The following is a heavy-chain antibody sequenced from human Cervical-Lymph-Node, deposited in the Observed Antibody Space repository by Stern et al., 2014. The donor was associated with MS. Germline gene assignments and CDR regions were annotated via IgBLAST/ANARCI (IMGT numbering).Heavy chain of an antibody. CDR1: GGSISSSHW. V-gene: IGHV4-4*02. J-gene: IGHJ4*02. CDR3: ARGMIR. Sequence: QLELKESGPGLVKPSGTLSLTCAVSGGSISSSHWWSWVRKTPGKGLEWMGEIFHSGTTNYTPSLRSRVTISVDRSKNQFSLKVRSVTAADTAVYYCARGMIRWGQGTLVTVSS. D-gene: IGHD3-22*01. CDR2: IFHSGTT.